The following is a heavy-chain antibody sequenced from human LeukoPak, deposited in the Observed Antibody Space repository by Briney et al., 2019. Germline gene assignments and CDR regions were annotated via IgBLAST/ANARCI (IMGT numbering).Heavy chain of an antibody. Sequence: PGGSLRLSCAASGLTFDDYAMHWVRQVPGKGLEWVAGVSWNSGVRAYADSVKGRFTVSRDNAKNSLYLQMDSLRTEDTAVYFSASGGGKQAGRGGYFFDNWGQGTLVTVSS. CDR2: VSWNSGVR. D-gene: IGHD2-15*01. CDR3: ASGGGKQAGRGGYFFDN. J-gene: IGHJ4*02. V-gene: IGHV3-9*01. CDR1: GLTFDDYA.